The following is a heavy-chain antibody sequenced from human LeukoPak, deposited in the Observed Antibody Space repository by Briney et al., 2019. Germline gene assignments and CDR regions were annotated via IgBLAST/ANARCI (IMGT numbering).Heavy chain of an antibody. CDR2: ISYDGSNK. D-gene: IGHD2-15*01. V-gene: IGHV3-30*04. CDR3: TTDPSCCSGGSHMDV. CDR1: GFTFSSYA. Sequence: GGSLRLSCAASGFTFSSYAMHWVHQAPGKGLEWVAVISYDGSNKYYADSVKGRFTISRDNSKNTLYLQMNSLKTEDTAVYYCTTDPSCCSGGSHMDVWGKGTTVTVSS. J-gene: IGHJ6*03.